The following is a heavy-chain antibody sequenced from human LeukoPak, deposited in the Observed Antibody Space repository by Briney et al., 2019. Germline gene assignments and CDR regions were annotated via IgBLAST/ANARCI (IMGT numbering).Heavy chain of an antibody. CDR3: ARDPYDSSGYYLERYGMDV. D-gene: IGHD3-22*01. J-gene: IGHJ6*02. CDR2: INPSGGST. Sequence: APVKVSCKASGYTFTSYYMHWVRQAPAQGLEWMGIINPSGGSTSYAQKFQGRVTMTRDTSTSTVYMELSSLRSEDTAVYYCARDPYDSSGYYLERYGMDVWGQGTTVTVSS. V-gene: IGHV1-46*01. CDR1: GYTFTSYY.